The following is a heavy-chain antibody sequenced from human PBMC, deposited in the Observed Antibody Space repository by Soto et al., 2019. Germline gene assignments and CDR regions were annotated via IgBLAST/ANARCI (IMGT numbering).Heavy chain of an antibody. Sequence: GGSLRLSCTASGFTFGDYAMSWFRQAPGKGLEWVGFIRSKAYGGTTEYAASVKGRFTISRDDSKSIAYLQMNSLKTEDTAVYYCTRAVFIVVVVAATPFDPWGQGTLVTVSS. CDR1: GFTFGDYA. CDR2: IRSKAYGGTT. D-gene: IGHD2-15*01. J-gene: IGHJ5*02. CDR3: TRAVFIVVVVAATPFDP. V-gene: IGHV3-49*03.